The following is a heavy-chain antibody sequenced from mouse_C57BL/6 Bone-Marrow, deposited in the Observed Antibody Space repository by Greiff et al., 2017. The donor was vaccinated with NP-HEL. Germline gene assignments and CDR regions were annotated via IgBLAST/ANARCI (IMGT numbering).Heavy chain of an antibody. J-gene: IGHJ3*01. CDR2: IDPSDSYT. CDR3: ARKAYYGRSYEFAY. Sequence: QVQLQQPGAELVKPGASVKLSCKASGYTFTTYWMQWVKQRPGQGLEWIGEIDPSDSYTKYNHKFKGKATLTVDTASRTANMQLSSLTSEDSAVYYCARKAYYGRSYEFAYWGQGTLVTVSA. D-gene: IGHD1-1*01. CDR1: GYTFTTYW. V-gene: IGHV1-50*01.